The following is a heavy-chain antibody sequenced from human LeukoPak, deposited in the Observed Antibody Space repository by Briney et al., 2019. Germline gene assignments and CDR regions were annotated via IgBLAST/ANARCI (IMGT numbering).Heavy chain of an antibody. V-gene: IGHV1-2*06. J-gene: IGHJ4*02. Sequence: ASVRVSCKASGYTFTGYYMHWVRQAPGQGLEWLGRINPKTGGSNYAQNFQGRVTMTSDTSTTTAYMELSSLNSDDTAVYYCATLVSGISYWGQGTLVTVSS. CDR3: ATLVSGISY. D-gene: IGHD1-20*01. CDR1: GYTFTGYY. CDR2: INPKTGGS.